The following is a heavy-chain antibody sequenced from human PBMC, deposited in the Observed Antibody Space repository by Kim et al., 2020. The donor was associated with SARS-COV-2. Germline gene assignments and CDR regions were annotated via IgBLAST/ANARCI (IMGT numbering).Heavy chain of an antibody. CDR2: K. D-gene: IGHD3-16*01. Sequence: KCFVDSVKGRFTISKANAKSSVYLQMNSLRGDDTAVYYCARDGGGGFDYWGQGTPVTVSS. V-gene: IGHV3-7*01. CDR3: ARDGGGGFDY. J-gene: IGHJ4*02.